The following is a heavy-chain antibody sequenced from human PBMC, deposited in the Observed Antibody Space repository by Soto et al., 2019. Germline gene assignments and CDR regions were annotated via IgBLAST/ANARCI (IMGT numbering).Heavy chain of an antibody. D-gene: IGHD3-22*01. CDR2: IYSGGST. V-gene: IGHV3-53*04. CDR3: ARAVSSGCNHHQYFDY. CDR1: GFTVSSNY. J-gene: IGHJ4*02. Sequence: EVQLVESGGGLVQPGGSLRLSCAASGFTVSSNYMSCVRQAPGKGLEWVSVIYSGGSTYYADSVKGRFTISRHNSKNTLYLQMNSLRAEDTAVYYCARAVSSGCNHHQYFDYWGQGTLVTVSS.